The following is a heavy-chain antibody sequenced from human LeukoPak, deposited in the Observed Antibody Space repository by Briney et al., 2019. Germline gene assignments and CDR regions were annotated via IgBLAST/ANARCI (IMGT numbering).Heavy chain of an antibody. CDR2: ISGNAGST. CDR1: GFTLSSYA. V-gene: IGHV3-23*01. J-gene: IGHJ3*02. D-gene: IGHD1-26*01. CDR3: AKGIWELLRSAFDI. Sequence: GGSLRLSCAASGFTLSSYAMSWVRQAPGKGLEWVSLISGNAGSTYYADSVKGRFTISRDITKNTLYLQMNSLRAEDTATYYCAKGIWELLRSAFDIWGQGTMVTVSS.